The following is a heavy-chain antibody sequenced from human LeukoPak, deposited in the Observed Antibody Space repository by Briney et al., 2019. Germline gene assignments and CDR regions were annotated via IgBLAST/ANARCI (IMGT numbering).Heavy chain of an antibody. CDR3: ANHPYCCSTSCYTGKVLDV. CDR1: GGSFSGYY. CDR2: INHSGST. Sequence: SETLSLTCAVYGGSFSGYYWSWIRQPPGKGLEWIGEINHSGSTNYNPSLKSRVTISVDTSKNQFSLKLSSVTAADTAVYYCANHPYCCSTSCYTGKVLDVWGKGTTVTVSS. J-gene: IGHJ6*04. D-gene: IGHD2-2*02. V-gene: IGHV4-34*01.